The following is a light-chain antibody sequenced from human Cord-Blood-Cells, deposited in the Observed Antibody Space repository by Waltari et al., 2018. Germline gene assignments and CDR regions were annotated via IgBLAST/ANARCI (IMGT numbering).Light chain of an antibody. J-gene: IGKJ1*01. CDR1: QGISSY. V-gene: IGKV1-8*01. CDR3: QQYYSYPRT. CDR2: AAS. Sequence: AIRMTQSPSSFSASTGDRVTITCRASQGISSYLALYQQKPGKAPKLLIYAASTLQSGVPSRFSGSGSWTDFTLTISCLQSEDFATYYGQQYYSYPRTFGQGTKVEIK.